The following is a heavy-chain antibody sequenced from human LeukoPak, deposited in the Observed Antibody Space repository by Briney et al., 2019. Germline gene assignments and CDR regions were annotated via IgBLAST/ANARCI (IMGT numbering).Heavy chain of an antibody. CDR3: ARDSRKDGYNWAFDY. V-gene: IGHV1-18*01. CDR2: ISAYNGNT. J-gene: IGHJ4*02. CDR1: GYTFTSYG. D-gene: IGHD5-24*01. Sequence: ASVKVSCKASGYTFTSYGISRVRQAPGQGLEWMGWISAYNGNTNYAQKLQGRVTMTTDTSTSTAYMELRSLRSDDTAVYYCARDSRKDGYNWAFDYWGQGTLVTVSS.